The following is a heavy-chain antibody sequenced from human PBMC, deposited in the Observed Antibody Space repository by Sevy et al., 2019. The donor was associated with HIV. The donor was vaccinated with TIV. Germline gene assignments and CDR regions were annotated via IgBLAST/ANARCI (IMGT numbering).Heavy chain of an antibody. J-gene: IGHJ2*01. V-gene: IGHV3-30-3*01. CDR3: ARDGYESDSSGYYDWYFDL. CDR2: LSYDGSNK. D-gene: IGHD3-22*01. Sequence: GGSLRLSCAASGFTFSSYAMHWVRQAPGKGLEWVAVLSYDGSNKYYVDSVKGRFTISRDNSKKTLYLQMNSLRAEDTAVYYCARDGYESDSSGYYDWYFDLWGRGTLVTVSS. CDR1: GFTFSSYA.